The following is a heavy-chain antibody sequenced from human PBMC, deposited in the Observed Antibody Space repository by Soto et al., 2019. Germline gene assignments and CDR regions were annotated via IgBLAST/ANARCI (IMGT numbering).Heavy chain of an antibody. V-gene: IGHV3-23*01. CDR1: GINFSTYF. J-gene: IGHJ3*01. Sequence: GGSPSLSCEAAGINFSTYFMILIRQAPGKGLEWVSSITGNSDEIFYAYSVRGRFTISRDNSNSRVYMQMNSLRAEDTALYYCVKRAANWGAFDVWGQGTVVTVSS. CDR3: VKRAANWGAFDV. CDR2: ITGNSDEI. D-gene: IGHD7-27*01.